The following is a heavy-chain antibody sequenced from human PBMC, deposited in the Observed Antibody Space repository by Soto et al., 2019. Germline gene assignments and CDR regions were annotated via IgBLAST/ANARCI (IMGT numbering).Heavy chain of an antibody. CDR2: INSDGNSI. CDR3: VRETVLVPGALDE. Sequence: PGGSLMLSCAPSGFTFSGYWMHWVRQAPGKGLVWVSRINSDGNSITYADSVKGRLTISRDNAKNTLYLQMNSLRAEDTAVYFCVRETVLVPGALDEWGQGTLGTVAS. V-gene: IGHV3-74*01. J-gene: IGHJ4*02. CDR1: GFTFSGYW. D-gene: IGHD2-2*01.